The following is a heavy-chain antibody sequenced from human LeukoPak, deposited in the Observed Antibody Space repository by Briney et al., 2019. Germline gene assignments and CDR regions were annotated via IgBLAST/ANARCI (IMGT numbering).Heavy chain of an antibody. V-gene: IGHV1-8*02. CDR2: LNPNSGNT. D-gene: IGHD3-9*01. Sequence: ASVKVSCKASGYSFMNYDINWVRQATGQGLEWMGWLNPNSGNTGYAQKFQGRVTMTRDTSISTAYMELSRLRSDDTAVYYCARVLGGYDILTGLNYWGQGTLVAVSS. J-gene: IGHJ4*02. CDR3: ARVLGGYDILTGLNY. CDR1: GYSFMNYD.